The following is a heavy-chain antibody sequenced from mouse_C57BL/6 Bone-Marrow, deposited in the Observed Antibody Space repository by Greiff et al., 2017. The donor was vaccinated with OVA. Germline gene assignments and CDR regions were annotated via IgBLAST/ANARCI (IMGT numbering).Heavy chain of an antibody. CDR1: GYTFTSYW. J-gene: IGHJ3*01. CDR2: IHPNSGST. V-gene: IGHV1-64*01. CDR3: AKGGDYPWFAY. D-gene: IGHD2-4*01. Sequence: VQLQQPGAELVKPGASVKLSCKASGYTFTSYWMHWVKQRPGQGLEWIGMIHPNSGSTNYNEKFKSKATLTVDKSSSTAYMQLSSLASEDSAVDYCAKGGDYPWFAYWGQGTLVTVAA.